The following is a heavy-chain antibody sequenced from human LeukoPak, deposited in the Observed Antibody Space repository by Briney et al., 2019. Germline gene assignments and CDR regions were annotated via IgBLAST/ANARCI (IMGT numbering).Heavy chain of an antibody. CDR3: ASHRGDYATGYFDY. J-gene: IGHJ4*02. CDR2: ISYDGSNK. CDR1: GLTFRNYG. V-gene: IGHV3-30*03. D-gene: IGHD1-1*01. Sequence: PGRSLRLSCAASGLTFRNYGMHWVRRAPGKGLEWVAIISYDGSNKYYADSVKGQFTISKDNSQNTLYLQMNSLRAEDTAVYYCASHRGDYATGYFDYWGQGTLVTVSS.